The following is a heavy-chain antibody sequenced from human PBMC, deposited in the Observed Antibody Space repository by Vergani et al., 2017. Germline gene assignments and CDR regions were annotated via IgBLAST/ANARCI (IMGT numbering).Heavy chain of an antibody. Sequence: QVQLQESGPGLVKPSETLSLTCTVSGGSISSYYWSWIRQPPGKGLEWIGYIYYSGSTNYNPSLKSRVTISVDTPKNQFSLKLSSVTAADTAVYYCARGPMIVEAFDIWGQGTMVTVSS. CDR1: GGSISSYY. CDR2: IYYSGST. CDR3: ARGPMIVEAFDI. D-gene: IGHD3-22*01. J-gene: IGHJ3*02. V-gene: IGHV4-59*08.